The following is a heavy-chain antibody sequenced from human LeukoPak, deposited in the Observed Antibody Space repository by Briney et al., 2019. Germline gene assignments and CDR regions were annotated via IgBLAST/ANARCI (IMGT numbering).Heavy chain of an antibody. CDR3: ARDLHRYCGSDVISN. J-gene: IGHJ4*02. V-gene: IGHV3-53*05. CDR1: GFTVSSNY. Sequence: PGGSLRLSCAASGFTVSSNYMSWVRQAPGKGLEWVSVIYSGGSTYYADSVKGRFTISRDNSKNTLYLQMNSLRAEDTAVYYCARDLHRYCGSDVISNWGQGTLVTVSS. CDR2: IYSGGST. D-gene: IGHD2-21*02.